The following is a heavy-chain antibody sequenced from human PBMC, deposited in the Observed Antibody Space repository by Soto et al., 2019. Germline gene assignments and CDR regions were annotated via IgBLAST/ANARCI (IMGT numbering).Heavy chain of an antibody. J-gene: IGHJ4*02. V-gene: IGHV3-33*01. CDR1: GFPFSSYG. Sequence: QVQLVESGGGVVQPGGSLRLSCEASGFPFSSYGIHWVRQAPGKGLEWLAIIWNDGSNEYYADSVKGRFTIPRDNSKNTVYLQVSNLRVEDTAVYFCARDQTDSGGDSDSWGQGTLGTVYS. CDR2: IWNDGSNE. CDR3: ARDQTDSGGDSDS. D-gene: IGHD3-22*01.